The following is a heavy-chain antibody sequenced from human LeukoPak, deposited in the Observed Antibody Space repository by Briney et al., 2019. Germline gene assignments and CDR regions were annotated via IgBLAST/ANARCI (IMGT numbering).Heavy chain of an antibody. CDR1: GFTFSDYY. Sequence: GGSLRLSCAASGFTFSDYYMTWIRQPTGKGLEWVSYISSSGNVISYANSVKGRFTISRDNAKDSLYLQMNSLRAEDTAVYFCARDRTPGGYSGYEIWGQGTLVTVSS. J-gene: IGHJ4*02. D-gene: IGHD5-12*01. V-gene: IGHV3-11*01. CDR2: ISSSGNVI. CDR3: ARDRTPGGYSGYEI.